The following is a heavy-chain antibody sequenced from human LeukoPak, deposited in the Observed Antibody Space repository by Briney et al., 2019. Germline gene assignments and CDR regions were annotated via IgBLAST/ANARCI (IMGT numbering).Heavy chain of an antibody. J-gene: IGHJ6*03. CDR3: ARGSPYYYGSGVNYYYYYYMDV. D-gene: IGHD3-10*01. CDR2: ISSSGSTI. CDR1: GFTFSSYE. V-gene: IGHV3-48*03. Sequence: GGSLRLSCAASGFTFSSYEMNWVRQAPGKGLEWVSYISSSGSTIYYADSVKGRFTISRDNAKNSLYLQMNSLRAEDTAVYYCARGSPYYYGSGVNYYYYYYMDVWGKGTTVTISS.